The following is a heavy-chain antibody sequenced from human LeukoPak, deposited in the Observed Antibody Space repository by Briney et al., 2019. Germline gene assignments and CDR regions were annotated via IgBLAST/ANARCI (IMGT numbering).Heavy chain of an antibody. CDR2: MSAYNGDT. J-gene: IGHJ4*02. V-gene: IGHV1-18*01. D-gene: IGHD3-22*01. Sequence: ASVKVSCKASGYTFTSYGITWVRQAPGQGLEWMGWMSAYNGDTNYAQKPQGRVTMTTETSTSTAYMELRSLRSNDTAVYYCASNTGSDSSGYAYWGQGTLVTVSS. CDR1: GYTFTSYG. CDR3: ASNTGSDSSGYAY.